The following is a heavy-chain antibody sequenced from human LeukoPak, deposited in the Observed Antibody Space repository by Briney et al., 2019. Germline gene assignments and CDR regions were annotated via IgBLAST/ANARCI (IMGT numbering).Heavy chain of an antibody. V-gene: IGHV4-59*08. CDR1: GASISNTYY. D-gene: IGHD2/OR15-2a*01. Sequence: SETLSLTCTVSGASISNTYYWSWIRQLPGKGLEWIGNLYNVGSITYKPSLKSRVTMSIDMSKNQFSLRLTSVTAADTAVYFCATNSTGSAFDYWGQGILVTVSS. J-gene: IGHJ4*02. CDR2: LYNVGSI. CDR3: ATNSTGSAFDY.